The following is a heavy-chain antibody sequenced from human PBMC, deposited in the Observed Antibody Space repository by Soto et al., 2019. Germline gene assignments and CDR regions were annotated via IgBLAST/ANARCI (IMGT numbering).Heavy chain of an antibody. CDR1: GFSLSNARMG. D-gene: IGHD6-6*01. J-gene: IGHJ4*02. CDR3: ERIASSSYANWYYFGY. V-gene: IGHV2-26*01. CDR2: IFSNDEK. Sequence: VTWKESGPVLVKPTETLTLTCTVSGFSLSNARMGVSCIRQPPGKALEWLAHIFSNDEKSYSTSLKSRLTSSKDTSKSQVVLTVTNRDPVDTSTYYCERIASSSYANWYYFGYWGQGTLVTVS.